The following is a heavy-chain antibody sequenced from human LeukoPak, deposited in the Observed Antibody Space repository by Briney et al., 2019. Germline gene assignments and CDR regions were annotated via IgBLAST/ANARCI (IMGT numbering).Heavy chain of an antibody. CDR1: GFTFSSYW. D-gene: IGHD5-18*01. CDR2: VKQDGSEK. Sequence: GGSLRLSCAASGFTFSSYWMSWVRQAPGKGLEWVANVKQDGSEKYYVDSVKGRFTISRDNAENSLYLQMNSLRAEDTAVYYCARGDAAMVTFDYYYYGMDVWGQGTTVTVSS. J-gene: IGHJ6*02. CDR3: ARGDAAMVTFDYYYYGMDV. V-gene: IGHV3-7*01.